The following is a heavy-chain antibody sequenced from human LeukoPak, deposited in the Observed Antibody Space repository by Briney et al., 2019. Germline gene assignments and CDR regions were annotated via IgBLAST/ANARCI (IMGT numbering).Heavy chain of an antibody. CDR3: AQAPVTTCRGAFCSPFDY. Sequence: GGSLRLSCAASGFTLSSYAMSWVRQAPGKGLEWVSAISDTGNTYHADSVKGRFTISRDSSKNTLFLQMKRLIREDAAVYYCAQAPVTTCRGAFCSPFDYWGLGTLVTVSS. CDR2: ISDTGNT. J-gene: IGHJ4*02. D-gene: IGHD2-15*01. V-gene: IGHV3-23*01. CDR1: GFTLSSYA.